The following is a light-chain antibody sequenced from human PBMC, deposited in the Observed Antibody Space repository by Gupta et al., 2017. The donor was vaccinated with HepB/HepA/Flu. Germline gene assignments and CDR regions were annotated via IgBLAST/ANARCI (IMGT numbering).Light chain of an antibody. V-gene: IGKV3-20*01. CDR2: GAS. CDR1: QSVDFNY. J-gene: IGKJ1*01. CDR3: QHENNSPST. Sequence: EIVLTQSPDTLSLSPGERATLSCRASQSVDFNYFAWYQQKPGQTPRLLIYGASTRATGVPDRFSGSGSGTEFTLTISRLEPEDFAVYYCQHENNSPSTFGQGTKVEIK.